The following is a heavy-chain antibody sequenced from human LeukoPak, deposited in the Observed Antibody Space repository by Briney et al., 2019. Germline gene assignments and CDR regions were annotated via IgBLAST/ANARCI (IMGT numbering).Heavy chain of an antibody. CDR2: MNPNSGNT. D-gene: IGHD2-15*01. J-gene: IGHJ4*02. CDR1: GYTFTSYD. CDR3: ARGRDVRYCSGGSCYADFDY. V-gene: IGHV1-8*01. Sequence: ASVKVSCKASGYTFTSYDINWVRQATGQGLEWMGWMNPNSGNTGYAQKFQGRVTMTRNTSISTAYMELSSLRSEDTAVYYCARGRDVRYCSGGSCYADFDYWGQGTLVTVSS.